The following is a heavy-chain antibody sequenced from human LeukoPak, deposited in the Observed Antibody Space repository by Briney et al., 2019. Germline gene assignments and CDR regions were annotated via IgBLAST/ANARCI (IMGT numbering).Heavy chain of an antibody. V-gene: IGHV3-23*01. CDR3: AKADDITAFDI. CDR2: ISSSGGST. CDR1: GFTFNNYG. D-gene: IGHD3-9*01. Sequence: GGSLRLSCAASGFTFNNYGMSWVRQAPGKGLEWVSAISSSGGSTYYADSVKGRFIISRDNSKNTLYLQMNSLRAEDTAVYYCAKADDITAFDIWGQGTMVTVSS. J-gene: IGHJ3*02.